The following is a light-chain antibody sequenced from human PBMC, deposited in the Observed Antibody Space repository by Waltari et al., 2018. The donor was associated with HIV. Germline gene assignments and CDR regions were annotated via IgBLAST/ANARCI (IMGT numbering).Light chain of an antibody. CDR3: YSTDSSGNHWV. V-gene: IGLV3-10*01. J-gene: IGLJ1*01. CDR1: ALPKKH. Sequence: SYELTQPPSVSVSPGQTARITCSGDALPKKHAYWYQQKSGQAPVLVNYEDSKRPSGIPERFSGSSSGTMATLTISGAQVEDEADYYCYSTDSSGNHWVFGTGTKVTVL. CDR2: EDS.